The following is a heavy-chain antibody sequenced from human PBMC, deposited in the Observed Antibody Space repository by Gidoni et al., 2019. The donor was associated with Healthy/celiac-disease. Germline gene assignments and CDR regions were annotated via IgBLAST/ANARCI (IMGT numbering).Heavy chain of an antibody. D-gene: IGHD5-12*01. CDR1: VFTFSSYP. V-gene: IGHV3-30*04. J-gene: IGHJ6*02. Sequence: QVQLVESGGGVVQPGRSLRLSCAASVFTFSSYPLPRVRQAPGKGLEWVAVISYDGSNKYYADSVKGRFTISRDNSKNTLYLQMNSLRAEDTAVYYCARVKMDIVATSLAYYYYGMDVWGQGTTVTVSS. CDR2: ISYDGSNK. CDR3: ARVKMDIVATSLAYYYYGMDV.